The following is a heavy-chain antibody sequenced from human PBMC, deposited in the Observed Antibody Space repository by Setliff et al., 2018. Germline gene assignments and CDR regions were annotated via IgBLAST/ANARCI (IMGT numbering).Heavy chain of an antibody. CDR2: IYYSGTT. Sequence: LSLTCVVSDFSVSPVYYWGWIRQPPGKGLEWIASIYYSGTTYYNPSFKSRVTMSVDASKSQISLKLDSVTAADTALYYCARTSTARYFDLWGRGTLVTVSS. D-gene: IGHD2-2*01. V-gene: IGHV4-38-2*01. J-gene: IGHJ2*01. CDR1: DFSVSPVYY. CDR3: ARTSTARYFDL.